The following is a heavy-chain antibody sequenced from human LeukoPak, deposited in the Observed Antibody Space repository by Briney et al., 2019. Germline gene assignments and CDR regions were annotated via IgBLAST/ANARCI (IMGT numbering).Heavy chain of an antibody. Sequence: PSETLSLTCTVSGYSISSGYFWGWIRQPPGKGLEWIGTIYNSGSTYYNASLESRVAISVDTSKNQFSLKLSSVTAADTAVYYCARAYSSSWYFNWFDPWGQGTLVTVSS. CDR1: GYSISSGYF. D-gene: IGHD6-13*01. J-gene: IGHJ5*02. CDR3: ARAYSSSWYFNWFDP. CDR2: IYNSGST. V-gene: IGHV4-38-2*02.